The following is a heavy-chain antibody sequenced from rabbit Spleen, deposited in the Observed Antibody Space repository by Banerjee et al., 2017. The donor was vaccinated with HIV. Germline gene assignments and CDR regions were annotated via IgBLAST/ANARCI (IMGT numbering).Heavy chain of an antibody. CDR3: ARDLVAVIGWNFNL. V-gene: IGHV1S45*01. CDR1: GVSFSDKDV. Sequence: EQLEESGGGLVKPEGSLTLTCKASGVSFSDKDVMCWVRQAPGKGLEWIACINTVTGKTVYASWVKGRFIMSRTSSTTVTLQMTSLTAADTATYFCARDLVAVIGWNFNLWGPGTLVTVS. CDR2: INTVTGKT. J-gene: IGHJ4*01. D-gene: IGHD1-1*01.